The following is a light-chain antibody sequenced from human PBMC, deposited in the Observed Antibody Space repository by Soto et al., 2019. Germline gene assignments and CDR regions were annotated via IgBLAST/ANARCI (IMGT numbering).Light chain of an antibody. J-gene: IGKJ1*01. CDR2: GAS. V-gene: IGKV3-20*01. CDR3: HQYDSWT. CDR1: QIVRSNS. Sequence: LTQSPGTLSLSPVDRSTLSCRASQIVRSNSLAWYQQKPGQAPRLLIYGASSRATGIPDRFSGSGSGTDFTLTISRLEPEDFAVYYCHQYDSWTFGQGTKVDIK.